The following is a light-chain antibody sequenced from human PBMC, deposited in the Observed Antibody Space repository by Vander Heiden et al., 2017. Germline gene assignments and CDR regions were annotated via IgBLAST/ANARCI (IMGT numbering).Light chain of an antibody. CDR1: KLGDKH. J-gene: IGLJ2*01. Sequence: SYELTQPPSVSVFPGQTASIPCSGDKLGDKHACWYQQKPGQSPVLVIYQDWKRPSGIPERFSGSNSGNTATLTISETEAMDEADYYCQAWDSSTVVFGGGTELTVL. CDR2: QDW. CDR3: QAWDSSTVV. V-gene: IGLV3-1*01.